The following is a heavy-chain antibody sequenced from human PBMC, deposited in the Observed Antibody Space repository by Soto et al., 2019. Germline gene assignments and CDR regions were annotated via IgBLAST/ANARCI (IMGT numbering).Heavy chain of an antibody. Sequence: QVQLQQWGAGLLKPSETLSLTCAVYGGSFSGYYWSWIRQPPGKGLEWIGEINHSGSTNYNPSLKSRVTISVDTSKNQFSLKLSSVTAADTAVYYCAREVLLWFGESSGIDPWGQGTLVTVSS. CDR1: GGSFSGYY. D-gene: IGHD3-10*01. J-gene: IGHJ5*02. CDR3: AREVLLWFGESSGIDP. CDR2: INHSGST. V-gene: IGHV4-34*01.